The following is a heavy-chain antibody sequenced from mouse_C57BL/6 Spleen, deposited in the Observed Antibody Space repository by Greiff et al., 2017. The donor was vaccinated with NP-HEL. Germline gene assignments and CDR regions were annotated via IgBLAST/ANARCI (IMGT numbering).Heavy chain of an antibody. J-gene: IGHJ3*01. CDR1: GFTFSDYG. V-gene: IGHV5-17*01. CDR3: ANHYGMDAWLAY. CDR2: ISSGSSTI. D-gene: IGHD1-2*01. Sequence: VQLKESGGGLVKPGGSLKLSCAASGFTFSDYGMHWVRQAPEKGLEWVAYISSGSSTIYYADTVKGRFTISRDNAKNTLFLQMTSLRSEDTAMYYCANHYGMDAWLAYWGQGTLVTVSA.